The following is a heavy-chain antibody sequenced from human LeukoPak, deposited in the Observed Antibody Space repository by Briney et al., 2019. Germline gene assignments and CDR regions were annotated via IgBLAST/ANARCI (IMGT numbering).Heavy chain of an antibody. CDR1: GYTLTELS. V-gene: IGHV1-18*01. CDR3: ARDDALVATGSFDY. CDR2: ISAYNGNT. D-gene: IGHD5-12*01. Sequence: ASVKVSCKVSGYTLTELSMHWVRQAPGQGLEWMGWISAYNGNTNYAQKLQGRVTMTTDTSTSTAYMELRSLRSDDTAVYYCARDDALVATGSFDYWGQGTLVTVSS. J-gene: IGHJ4*02.